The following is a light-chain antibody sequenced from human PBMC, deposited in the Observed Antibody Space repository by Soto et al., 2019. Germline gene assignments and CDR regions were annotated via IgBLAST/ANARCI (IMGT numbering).Light chain of an antibody. Sequence: QAVVTQPPSVSGAPGQRVTISCTGSSSNIGAGYDVHWYQQLPGTAPKLLIYGNSNRPSGVPDRFSGSKSGTSASLAITGLQAEHEAAYYCQSYASSLSGWVFGGGTKLTVL. V-gene: IGLV1-40*01. CDR3: QSYASSLSGWV. J-gene: IGLJ3*02. CDR1: SSNIGAGYD. CDR2: GNS.